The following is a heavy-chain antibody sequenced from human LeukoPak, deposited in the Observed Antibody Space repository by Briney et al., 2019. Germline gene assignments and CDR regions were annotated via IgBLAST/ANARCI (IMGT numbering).Heavy chain of an antibody. CDR2: IYYSGST. D-gene: IGHD3-9*01. CDR1: GGSISSYY. J-gene: IGHJ3*02. CDR3: ARVPIRPHAFDT. V-gene: IGHV4-59*01. Sequence: SETLSLTCTVSGGSISSYYWSWIRQPPGKGLEWIGYIYYSGSTNYNPSRKSRVTISVDTYNNQFSLKLSSVTAADTAVYYCARVPIRPHAFDTWGQGTMVTVSS.